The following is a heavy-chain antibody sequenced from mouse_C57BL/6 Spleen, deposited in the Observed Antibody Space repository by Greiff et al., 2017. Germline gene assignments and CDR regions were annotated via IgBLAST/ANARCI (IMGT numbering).Heavy chain of an antibody. CDR1: GYTFTSYW. D-gene: IGHD6-1*01. Sequence: QVQLQQPGAELVMPGASVKLSCKASGYTFTSYWMHWVKQRPGQGLEWIGEIDPSDSYTNYNQKFKGKSTLTVDKSSSTAYMQLSSLTSEDSAVYYCRRSTRNYFAYWGQGTLVTVSA. CDR3: RRSTRNYFAY. J-gene: IGHJ3*01. V-gene: IGHV1-69*01. CDR2: IDPSDSYT.